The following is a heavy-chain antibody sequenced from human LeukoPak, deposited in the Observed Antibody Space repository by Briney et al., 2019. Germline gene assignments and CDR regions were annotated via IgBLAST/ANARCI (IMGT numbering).Heavy chain of an antibody. CDR1: GFTFDDYA. CDR3: AKVRVVVAAHDAFDI. CDR2: ISWNSGSI. J-gene: IGHJ3*02. V-gene: IGHV3-9*01. D-gene: IGHD2-15*01. Sequence: PGRSLRLSCAASGFTFDDYAMHWVRQAPGKGLEWVSGISWNSGSIGYAGSVKGRFTISRDNAKNSLYLQMNSLRAEDTALYYCAKVRVVVAAHDAFDIWGQGTMVTVSS.